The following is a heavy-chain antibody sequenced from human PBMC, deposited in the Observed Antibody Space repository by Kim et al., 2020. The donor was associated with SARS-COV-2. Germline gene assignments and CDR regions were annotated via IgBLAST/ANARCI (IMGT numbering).Heavy chain of an antibody. Sequence: SETLSLTCSVSGVSISSYHWSWIRQPPGKGLEWIGYIYYSGSTNYNPSLKSRGTISLDTSNNQFSLKLSPVTAADTAVDYCAGGMIVVEFHYCGHGTLVT. CDR1: GVSISSYH. CDR2: IYYSGST. CDR3: AGGMIVVEFHY. V-gene: IGHV4-59*01. J-gene: IGHJ4*01. D-gene: IGHD3-22*01.